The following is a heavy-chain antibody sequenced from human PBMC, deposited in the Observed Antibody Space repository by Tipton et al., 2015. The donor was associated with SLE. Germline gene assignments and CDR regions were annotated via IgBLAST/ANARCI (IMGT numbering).Heavy chain of an antibody. Sequence: QSGAEVKKPGASVKVSCKASAYTFTAYYAHWVRQAPGQGLEWMGWLDPDSGDRYSAQKFQGRLTMTRDTSITTAYMELSSLRSDDTAVYFCARDLGHYYGSGAYYASDIWGQGTMVTVSS. D-gene: IGHD3-10*01. CDR2: LDPDSGDR. CDR1: AYTFTAYY. J-gene: IGHJ3*02. V-gene: IGHV1-2*02. CDR3: ARDLGHYYGSGAYYASDI.